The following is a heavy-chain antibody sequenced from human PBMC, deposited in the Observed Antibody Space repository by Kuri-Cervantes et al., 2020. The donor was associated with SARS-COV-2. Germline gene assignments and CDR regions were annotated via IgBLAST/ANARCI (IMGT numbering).Heavy chain of an antibody. D-gene: IGHD2-2*01. CDR3: ARGRRNYCSSTSCYPPYYGMDV. CDR1: GGSFSGYY. Sequence: SETLSLTCAVYGGSFSGYYWSWIRQPPGKGLEWIGEINHSGSTNYNPSLKSRVTISVDTSKNQFSLKLSSVTAADTAVYYCARGRRNYCSSTSCYPPYYGMDVWGQGTT. CDR2: INHSGST. J-gene: IGHJ6*02. V-gene: IGHV4-34*01.